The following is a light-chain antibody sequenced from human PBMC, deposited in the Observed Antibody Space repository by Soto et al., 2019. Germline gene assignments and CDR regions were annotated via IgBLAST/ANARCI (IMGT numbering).Light chain of an antibody. V-gene: IGLV2-14*01. Sequence: SALTQPASVSGSPGQSITISCTGTSSDVGGYNYVSWYQQHPGKAPKLMIYDVSNRPSGVSNRFSGSKSGNTASLTISGLQAEDEADYYCSSYTSSSTSGVFGTGTKLTVL. CDR2: DVS. CDR1: SSDVGGYNY. CDR3: SSYTSSSTSGV. J-gene: IGLJ1*01.